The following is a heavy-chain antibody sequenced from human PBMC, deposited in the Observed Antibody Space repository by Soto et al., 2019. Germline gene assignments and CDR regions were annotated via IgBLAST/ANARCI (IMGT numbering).Heavy chain of an antibody. CDR2: IYYSGST. J-gene: IGHJ3*02. Sequence: QVQLQESGTGLVKPSQTLSLTCTVSGGSISSGGYYWSWIRQHPGKGLEWLGYIYYSGSTYYNPSLKIRVTISVDTSKNQFSLKLSSVTAADTAVYYCARDGDYVLRAAFDIWGQGTMVTVSS. CDR3: ARDGDYVLRAAFDI. CDR1: GGSISSGGYY. D-gene: IGHD4-17*01. V-gene: IGHV4-31*03.